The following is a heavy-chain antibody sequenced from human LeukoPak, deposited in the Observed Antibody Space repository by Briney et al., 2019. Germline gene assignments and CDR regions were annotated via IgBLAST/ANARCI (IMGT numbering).Heavy chain of an antibody. Sequence: ASVKVSCKASGYTFTGYYMHWVRQAPGQGLEWMGWINPNSGGTNYAQKFQGRVTMTRDTSISTAYMELSRLRSEDTAVYYCARAMIVVVTTFDAFDIWGQGTMVTVSS. J-gene: IGHJ3*02. V-gene: IGHV1-2*02. CDR1: GYTFTGYY. CDR3: ARAMIVVVTTFDAFDI. D-gene: IGHD3-22*01. CDR2: INPNSGGT.